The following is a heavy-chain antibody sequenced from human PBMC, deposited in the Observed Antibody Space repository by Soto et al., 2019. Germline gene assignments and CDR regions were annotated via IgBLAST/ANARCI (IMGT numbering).Heavy chain of an antibody. CDR3: ASRASAEGSSLFGYYYYGMDV. D-gene: IGHD6-6*01. Sequence: SETLSLTCTVSGGSISSSSYYWGWIRQPPGKGLEWIGSIYYSGSTYYKPSLKSRVTISVDTSKNQFYLKLSSVTAADTAVYYCASRASAEGSSLFGYYYYGMDVWGQGTTVT. CDR2: IYYSGST. CDR1: GGSISSSSYY. J-gene: IGHJ6*02. V-gene: IGHV4-39*01.